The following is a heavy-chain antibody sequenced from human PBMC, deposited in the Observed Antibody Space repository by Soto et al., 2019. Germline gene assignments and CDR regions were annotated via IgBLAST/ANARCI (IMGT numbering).Heavy chain of an antibody. V-gene: IGHV1-69*13. CDR3: ARDLIEYYDFWSGQTPVYYYYGMDV. J-gene: IGHJ6*02. Sequence: SVKVSCKASGGTFSSYAISWVRQAPGQGLEWMGGIIPIFGTANYAQKFQGRVTITADESTSTAYMELSSLRAEDTAVYYCARDLIEYYDFWSGQTPVYYYYGMDVWGQGTTVTVSS. CDR1: GGTFSSYA. CDR2: IIPIFGTA. D-gene: IGHD3-3*01.